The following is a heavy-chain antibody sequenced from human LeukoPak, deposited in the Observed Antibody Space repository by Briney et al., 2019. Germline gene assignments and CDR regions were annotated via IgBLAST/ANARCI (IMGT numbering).Heavy chain of an antibody. CDR1: GFTFSSYG. J-gene: IGHJ4*02. Sequence: GGSLRLPCAASGFTFSSYGMHWVRQAPGKGLEWVAFIRYDGSNKYYADSVKGRFTISRDNSKNTLYLQMNSLRAEDTAVYYCAKVGSYRQQQLPFDYWGQGTLVTVSS. D-gene: IGHD6-13*01. CDR2: IRYDGSNK. V-gene: IGHV3-30*02. CDR3: AKVGSYRQQQLPFDY.